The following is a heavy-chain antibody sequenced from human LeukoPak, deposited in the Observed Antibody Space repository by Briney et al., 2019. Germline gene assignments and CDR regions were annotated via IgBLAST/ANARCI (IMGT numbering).Heavy chain of an antibody. Sequence: ASVKVSCKASGYTFTVYYMHWVRQAPGQGLEWMGWINPNSGGTNYAQKFQGRVTMTRDTSISTAYMELSRLRSDDTAVYYCASESSLGSEIDYWGQGTLVTVSS. CDR2: INPNSGGT. V-gene: IGHV1-2*02. CDR1: GYTFTVYY. J-gene: IGHJ4*02. CDR3: ASESSLGSEIDY.